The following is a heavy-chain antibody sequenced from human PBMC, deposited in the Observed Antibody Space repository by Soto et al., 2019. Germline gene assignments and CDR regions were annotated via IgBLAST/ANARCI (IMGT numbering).Heavy chain of an antibody. D-gene: IGHD2-15*01. CDR1: GYTFTSYA. CDR2: INAGNGNT. CDR3: ARCGAGGGSCQFDY. J-gene: IGHJ4*02. V-gene: IGHV1-3*01. Sequence: ASVKVSCKASGYTFTSYAMHWVRQAPGQRLEWMGWINAGNGNTKYSQKFQGRVTITRDTSASTAYMELSSLRSEDTAVYYCARCGAGGGSCQFDYWGQGTLVTVSS.